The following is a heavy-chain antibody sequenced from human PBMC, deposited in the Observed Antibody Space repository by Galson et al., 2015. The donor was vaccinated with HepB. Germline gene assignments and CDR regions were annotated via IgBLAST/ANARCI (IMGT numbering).Heavy chain of an antibody. J-gene: IGHJ6*03. V-gene: IGHV7-4-1*02. D-gene: IGHD3-3*01. CDR1: GYTFTSYA. CDR3: ARAGVTIFGVVNYYYYYMDV. CDR2: IHTNTGNP. Sequence: VKVSCKASGYTFTSYAMNWVRQAPGQGLEWMGWIHTNTGNPTYAQGFTGRFVFSLDTSVSTAYLQISSLKAEDTAVYYCARAGVTIFGVVNYYYYYMDVWGKGTTVTVSS.